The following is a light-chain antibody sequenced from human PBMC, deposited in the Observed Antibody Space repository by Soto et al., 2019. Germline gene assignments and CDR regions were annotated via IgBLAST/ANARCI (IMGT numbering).Light chain of an antibody. Sequence: QSALTQPASMSGSPGQSITISCTGTRTDAGGYNYVSWYQQHPAKVPKLLIYEVSTRPSGVSNRFSGSKSGSTASLTISGLQPEDEGDYYCSSYTRSNTWVFGGGTKLTVL. J-gene: IGLJ3*02. CDR2: EVS. V-gene: IGLV2-14*01. CDR3: SSYTRSNTWV. CDR1: RTDAGGYNY.